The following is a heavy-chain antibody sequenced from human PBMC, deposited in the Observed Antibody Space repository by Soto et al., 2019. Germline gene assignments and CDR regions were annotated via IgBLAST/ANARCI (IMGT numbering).Heavy chain of an antibody. J-gene: IGHJ4*02. D-gene: IGHD6-19*01. Sequence: EVQLLESGGGLVQPGGSLRLSCAASGFTFSSYAMSWVRQAPGKGLEWVSAISGSGGSTYYADSVKGRFTISRDNSKNTLYLQMNSPRAEDTAVYYCAKAVKQWLGGGCYFDYWGQGTLVTVSS. V-gene: IGHV3-23*01. CDR1: GFTFSSYA. CDR3: AKAVKQWLGGGCYFDY. CDR2: ISGSGGST.